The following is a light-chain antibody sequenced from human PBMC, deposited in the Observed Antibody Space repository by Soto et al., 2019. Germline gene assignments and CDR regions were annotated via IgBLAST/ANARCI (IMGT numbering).Light chain of an antibody. CDR1: ESIRKNF. J-gene: IGKJ4*01. V-gene: IGKV3-20*01. CDR2: EAS. CDR3: QQYGTFPLT. Sequence: EIVLTQSPGTLSLSPGDRATLSCRASESIRKNFLAWFQQEPGQPPRLLIHEASSRATGIPDRFRGSGSGTDFSLTISRLEPEDFAMFYCQQYGTFPLTFGGGTRVEI.